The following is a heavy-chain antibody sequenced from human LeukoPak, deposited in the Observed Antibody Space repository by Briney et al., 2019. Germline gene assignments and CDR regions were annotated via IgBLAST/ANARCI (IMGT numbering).Heavy chain of an antibody. Sequence: GGSLRLSCAASEFTFNSYWMSWVRQAPGKGLEWVAYIRQDGGQIYYLDSVKGRFTVSRDNAKNSLYLQMNSLRAEDTAVYYCARLGARQMLGYWGQGTLVTVSS. D-gene: IGHD3-16*01. CDR3: ARLGARQMLGY. CDR1: EFTFNSYW. J-gene: IGHJ4*02. CDR2: IRQDGGQI. V-gene: IGHV3-7*01.